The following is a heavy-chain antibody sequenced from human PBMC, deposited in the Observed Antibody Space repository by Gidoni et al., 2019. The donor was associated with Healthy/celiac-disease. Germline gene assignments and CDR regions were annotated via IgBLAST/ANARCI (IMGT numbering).Heavy chain of an antibody. Sequence: QVQLQESGPGLVKPSGTLSLTCAVSGGSISSSNWWRWVRQPPGKGLEWIGEIYHSGSTNYNPSLKSRVTISVDKSKNQFSLKLSSVTAADTAVYYCAREGGLSAGARNWYFDLWGRGTLVTVSS. J-gene: IGHJ2*01. V-gene: IGHV4-4*02. CDR3: AREGGLSAGARNWYFDL. D-gene: IGHD1-26*01. CDR2: IYHSGST. CDR1: GGSISSSNW.